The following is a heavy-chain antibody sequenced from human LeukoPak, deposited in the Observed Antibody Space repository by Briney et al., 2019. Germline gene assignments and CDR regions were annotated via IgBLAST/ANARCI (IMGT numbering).Heavy chain of an antibody. J-gene: IGHJ6*03. CDR3: ARAGSPIGHVTPMDTDYYMDV. D-gene: IGHD5-18*01. Sequence: PGGSLRLSCAASGFTFSSYNIYWVRQAPGKGLEWVSSISSSSTYIYHADSVKGRFTISRDSAKNSLYLQMNSLRAGDTAVYYCARAGSPIGHVTPMDTDYYMDVWGKGTTVTVSS. CDR1: GFTFSSYN. V-gene: IGHV3-21*01. CDR2: ISSSSTYI.